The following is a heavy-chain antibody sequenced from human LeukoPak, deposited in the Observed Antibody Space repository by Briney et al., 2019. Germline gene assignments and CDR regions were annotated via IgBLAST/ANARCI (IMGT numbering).Heavy chain of an antibody. V-gene: IGHV4-39*01. Sequence: SETLSLTCTVSGGSISSSSYYWGWIRQPPGKGLEWIGSIYYSGSTYYNPSLKSRVTISVDTSKNQFSLKLSSVTAADTAVYYCARRFQDIRDIRYIVVVPAAPFDYWGQGTLVTVSS. CDR1: GGSISSSSYY. D-gene: IGHD2-2*01. CDR2: IYYSGST. CDR3: ARRFQDIRDIRYIVVVPAAPFDY. J-gene: IGHJ4*02.